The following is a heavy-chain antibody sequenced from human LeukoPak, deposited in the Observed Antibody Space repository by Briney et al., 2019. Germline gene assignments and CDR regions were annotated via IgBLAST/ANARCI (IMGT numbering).Heavy chain of an antibody. CDR1: GGTFSSYA. D-gene: IGHD3-9*01. J-gene: IGHJ4*02. CDR3: ARVDDILTGYYSLYYFDY. CDR2: IIPIFGTA. Sequence: SVKVSCKASGGTFSSYAISWVRQAPGQGLEWMGGIIPIFGTANYAQKFQGRVTITADESTSTAYMELSSLRSEDTAVYYCARVDDILTGYYSLYYFDYWGQGTLVTVSS. V-gene: IGHV1-69*13.